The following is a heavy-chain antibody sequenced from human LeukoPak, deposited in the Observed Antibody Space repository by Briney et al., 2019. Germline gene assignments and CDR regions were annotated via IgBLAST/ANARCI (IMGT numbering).Heavy chain of an antibody. CDR3: AKGDLWRRTDAFDI. Sequence: GRSLRLSCAASGFTFDDYAMHWVRQAPGKGLEWVSGISWNSGSIGYADSVKGRFTISRDNAKNSLYLQMNSLRAEGTALYYCAKGDLWRRTDAFDIWGQGTMVTVSS. CDR2: ISWNSGSI. CDR1: GFTFDDYA. V-gene: IGHV3-9*01. J-gene: IGHJ3*02. D-gene: IGHD2-21*02.